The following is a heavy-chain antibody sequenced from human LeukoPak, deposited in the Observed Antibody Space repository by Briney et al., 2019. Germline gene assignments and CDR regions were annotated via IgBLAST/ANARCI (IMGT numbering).Heavy chain of an antibody. J-gene: IGHJ3*02. D-gene: IGHD3-10*01. Sequence: SETLSLTCTVSGGSISSSTYYWGWIRRSPGKGLEWIGSISYTGNTYYNPSLKSRVTISVDTSKSQFSLRLSSVTAADTAVYYCASLSYYYGSGSYAPDAFDIWGQGTMVTVSA. CDR1: GGSISSSTYY. V-gene: IGHV4-39*01. CDR2: ISYTGNT. CDR3: ASLSYYYGSGSYAPDAFDI.